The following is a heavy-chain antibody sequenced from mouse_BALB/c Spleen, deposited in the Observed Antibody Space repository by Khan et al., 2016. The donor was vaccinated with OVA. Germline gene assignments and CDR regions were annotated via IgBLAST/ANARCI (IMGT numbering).Heavy chain of an antibody. CDR1: GYTFTGYF. CDR2: INPHIGET. J-gene: IGHJ2*01. V-gene: IGHV1-20*02. CDR3: TRIYRSCFDY. D-gene: IGHD1-1*01. Sequence: EVQLQQSGPELARPGASVKISCKASGYTFTGYFMNWVMQSPGKSLEWIGRINPHIGETLYNQRFKDKATLTVDESSSTAYMELRSLASEDSAVXYSTRIYRSCFDYGGQGTTVTVSP.